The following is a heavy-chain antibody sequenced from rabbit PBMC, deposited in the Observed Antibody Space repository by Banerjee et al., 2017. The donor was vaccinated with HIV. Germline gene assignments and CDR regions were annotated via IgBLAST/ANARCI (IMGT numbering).Heavy chain of an antibody. CDR1: GIDFSSYCY. V-gene: IGHV1S45*01. Sequence: QEQLVESGGGLVQPEGSLTLTCKASGIDFSSYCYICWVRQAPGKGLEWIACIDTGSSGVTYYASWAKGRFTISKTSSTTVPLQMTSLTAADTATYFCARDLAGVIGWNFNLWGQGTLVTVS. CDR3: ARDLAGVIGWNFNL. CDR2: IDTGSSGVT. J-gene: IGHJ4*01. D-gene: IGHD4-1*01.